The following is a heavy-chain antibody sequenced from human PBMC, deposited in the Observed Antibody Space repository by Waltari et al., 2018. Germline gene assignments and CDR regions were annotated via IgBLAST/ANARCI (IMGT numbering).Heavy chain of an antibody. D-gene: IGHD6-13*01. Sequence: QVQLQESGPGLVKPSQTLSLTCTFSGGSISSGDYYWSWIRQPPGKGLEWIGYIYYSGSTYYNPSLKSRVTISVDTSKNQFSLKLSSVTAADTAVYYCARDPGADSSSEDYFDYWGQGTLVTVSS. CDR2: IYYSGST. V-gene: IGHV4-30-4*01. CDR3: ARDPGADSSSEDYFDY. J-gene: IGHJ4*02. CDR1: GGSISSGDYY.